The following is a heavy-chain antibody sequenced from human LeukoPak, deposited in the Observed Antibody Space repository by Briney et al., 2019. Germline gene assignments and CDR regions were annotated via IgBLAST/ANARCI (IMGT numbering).Heavy chain of an antibody. J-gene: IGHJ2*01. CDR1: GGSISSYY. Sequence: ASATLSLICTVSGGSISSYYWTWIRQPPGKGLEWIGYVSYSGTTKYNPSLKSRVTMSVDMSKNRLSLRLTSVTAADTAVYYCARSGYSYDSAVYWNFDLWGRGTLVTVSS. CDR2: VSYSGTT. CDR3: ARSGYSYDSAVYWNFDL. V-gene: IGHV4-59*01. D-gene: IGHD5-18*01.